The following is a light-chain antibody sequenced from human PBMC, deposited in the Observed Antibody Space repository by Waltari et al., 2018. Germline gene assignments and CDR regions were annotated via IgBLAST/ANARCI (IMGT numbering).Light chain of an antibody. CDR3: QHYVSLPVT. Sequence: DIVLTQSPGTLSLSPEERATPSGRASQSVSRALAWYQQNPGHAPRLLIDGASNRATDIPDRFSGSGSGTDFSLIISRLEPEDFAVYYCQHYVSLPVTFGQGTKVEIK. J-gene: IGKJ1*01. V-gene: IGKV3-20*01. CDR1: QSVSRA. CDR2: GAS.